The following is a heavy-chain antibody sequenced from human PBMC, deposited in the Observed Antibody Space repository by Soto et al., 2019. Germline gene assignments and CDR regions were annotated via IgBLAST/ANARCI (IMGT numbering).Heavy chain of an antibody. CDR1: GLTFSSYS. CDR3: AFFEESRYYYYYMHV. Sequence: QPGGSLRLSCAASGLTFSSYSMNWVRQAPGKGLEWVSYISSSSSTIYYADSVKGRFTISRDNAKNSLYLQMNSLRAEDTAVYYCAFFEESRYYYYYMHVLRQALKVTV. V-gene: IGHV3-48*01. CDR2: ISSSSSTI. D-gene: IGHD3-3*01. J-gene: IGHJ6*02.